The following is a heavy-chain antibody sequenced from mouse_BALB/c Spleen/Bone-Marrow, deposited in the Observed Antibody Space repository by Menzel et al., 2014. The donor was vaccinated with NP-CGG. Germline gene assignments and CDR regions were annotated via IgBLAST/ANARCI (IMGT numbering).Heavy chain of an antibody. CDR2: IDPENGNT. Sequence: EVQLQQSGAELVRPGALVKLSCKASGFNIKDYYMHWVKQRPEQGLEWIGWIDPENGNTIYDPKFQGKASITADTSSNTAYLQLSSLPSADTSVYYCARGLRHAMDDWGQGTSVTVYS. D-gene: IGHD2-4*01. CDR1: GFNIKDYY. V-gene: IGHV14-1*02. CDR3: ARGLRHAMDD. J-gene: IGHJ4*01.